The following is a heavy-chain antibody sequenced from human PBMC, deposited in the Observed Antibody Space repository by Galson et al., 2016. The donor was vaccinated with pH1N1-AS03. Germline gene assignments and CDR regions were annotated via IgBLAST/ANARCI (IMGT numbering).Heavy chain of an antibody. CDR3: ARDRWTTDWYFDL. D-gene: IGHD3-16*02. J-gene: IGHJ2*01. CDR2: MNTAMGNT. CDR1: GYTFTTYA. V-gene: IGHV1-3*04. Sequence: SVKVSCRASGYTFTTYAIHWVRQAPGQRLEWMGWMNTAMGNTQYSQNFQGRVTITRDTSANTACMGLRGLRSEDTAVYFCARDRWTTDWYFDLWGRGTLVTVSS.